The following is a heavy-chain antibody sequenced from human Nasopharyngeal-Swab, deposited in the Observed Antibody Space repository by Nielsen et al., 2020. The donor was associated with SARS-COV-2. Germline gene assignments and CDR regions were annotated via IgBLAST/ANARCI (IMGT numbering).Heavy chain of an antibody. J-gene: IGHJ6*03. Sequence: WVRQAPGQGLEWMGWISAYNGNTNYAQKLQGRVTMTTDTSTSTAHMELRSLRSDDTAVYYCAREVFEVPAATYYYYYYYMDVWGKGTTVTVSS. D-gene: IGHD2-2*01. V-gene: IGHV1-18*01. CDR3: AREVFEVPAATYYYYYYYMDV. CDR2: ISAYNGNT.